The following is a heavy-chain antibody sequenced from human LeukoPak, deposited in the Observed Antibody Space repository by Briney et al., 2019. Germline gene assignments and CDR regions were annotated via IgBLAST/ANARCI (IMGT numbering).Heavy chain of an antibody. CDR3: ARLDVAYFDS. Sequence: GGSLRLSCAASGFTFSNAWMSWVRQAPGKGLEWVSVIYDDGTKYYPDSVKGRFTIYRDNSESTLYLQMSSLRAEDTAVYYCARLDVAYFDSWGQGTLVTVSS. J-gene: IGHJ4*02. D-gene: IGHD5-12*01. CDR2: IYDDGTK. CDR1: GFTFSNAW. V-gene: IGHV3-66*01.